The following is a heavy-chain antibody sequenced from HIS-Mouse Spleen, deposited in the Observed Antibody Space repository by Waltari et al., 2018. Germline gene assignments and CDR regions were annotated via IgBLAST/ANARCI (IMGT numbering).Heavy chain of an antibody. CDR2: IDWDDDK. D-gene: IGHD6-19*01. CDR3: ARIAEGYSSGWYAFDY. Sequence: ITLRESGPALVKPTQTPTLTCTFSGFTPSPSGMMVSWNLTPPGKALEWLARIDWDDDKYYSTSLKTRLTISKDTSKNQVVLTMTNMDPVDTATYYCARIAEGYSSGWYAFDYWGQGTLVTVSS. CDR1: GFTPSPSGMM. J-gene: IGHJ4*02. V-gene: IGHV2-70*15.